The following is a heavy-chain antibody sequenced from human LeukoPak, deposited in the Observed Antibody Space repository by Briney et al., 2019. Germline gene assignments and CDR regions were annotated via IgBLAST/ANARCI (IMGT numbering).Heavy chain of an antibody. CDR3: ARDPHYYYDSSAYYDY. D-gene: IGHD3-22*01. V-gene: IGHV4-4*07. CDR2: IYTTGSI. Sequence: SETLSLTCTVSGGSISSYYWSWIRQPGGKGLEWIGRIYTTGSINYNPSLKSRVIMSIDTSKNQFSLKLSSVTAADTAVYYCARDPHYYYDSSAYYDYWGQGTLVTVSS. J-gene: IGHJ4*02. CDR1: GGSISSYY.